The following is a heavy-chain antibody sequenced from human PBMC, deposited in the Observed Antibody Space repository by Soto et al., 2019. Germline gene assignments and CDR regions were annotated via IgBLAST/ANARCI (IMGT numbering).Heavy chain of an antibody. CDR3: ARMGDVPYYYYGMEV. Sequence: QVQLVQSGAEVKKPGASVKVSCKASGYTFTRSGIIWVRQAPGQGLEWMGWINGYNGNTNYTQKFQGRITMTTDTPTSTAYMELRSLRSDYTAVYYCARMGDVPYYYYGMEVWGQGTTVIVSS. J-gene: IGHJ6*02. CDR1: GYTFTRSG. V-gene: IGHV1-18*01. D-gene: IGHD3-16*01. CDR2: INGYNGNT.